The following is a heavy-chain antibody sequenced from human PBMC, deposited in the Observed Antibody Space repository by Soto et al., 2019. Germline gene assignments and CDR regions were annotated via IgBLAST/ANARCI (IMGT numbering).Heavy chain of an antibody. CDR3: ARARNLFGYYFYGMDV. Sequence: ASVKVSCKASGYTFANYDINGVRQATGQGLEWMGWLNPNSGSTGYAQKFQGRVTMTRNTSMTTAYMELSSLRSEDTAVYYCARARNLFGYYFYGMDVWGQGTTVTVSS. V-gene: IGHV1-8*01. CDR1: GYTFANYD. D-gene: IGHD1-1*01. J-gene: IGHJ6*02. CDR2: LNPNSGST.